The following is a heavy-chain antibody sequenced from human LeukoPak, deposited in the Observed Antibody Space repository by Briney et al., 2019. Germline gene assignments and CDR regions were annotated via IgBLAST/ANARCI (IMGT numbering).Heavy chain of an antibody. V-gene: IGHV3-21*01. CDR3: ARGWAPAAILTRRGDY. CDR2: ISSRSSYI. Sequence: GGSLRLSCAASGFTFSSYSMNWVRQAPGKGLEWVSSISSRSSYIYYADSVKGRFTISRDNAKNSLYLQMNSLRAEDTAVYYCARGWAPAAILTRRGDYWGQGTLVTVSS. J-gene: IGHJ4*02. D-gene: IGHD2-2*01. CDR1: GFTFSSYS.